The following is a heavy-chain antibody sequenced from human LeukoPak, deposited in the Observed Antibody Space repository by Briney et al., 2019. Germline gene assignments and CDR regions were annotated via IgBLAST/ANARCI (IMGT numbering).Heavy chain of an antibody. CDR3: ARRDDILSGYYSHPFDY. Sequence: ASVTVSFMASVYTFTCYYMHWVRQAPGQGLEGMGWINPNSGGTNYAQKFQGRVTMTRDTSISTAYMELSRLTSDDRAVYYCARRDDILSGYYSHPFDYWGQGTLVTVSS. V-gene: IGHV1-2*02. CDR2: INPNSGGT. J-gene: IGHJ4*02. CDR1: VYTFTCYY. D-gene: IGHD3-9*01.